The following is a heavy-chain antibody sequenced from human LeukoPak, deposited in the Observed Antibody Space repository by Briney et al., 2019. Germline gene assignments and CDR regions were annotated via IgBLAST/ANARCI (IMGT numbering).Heavy chain of an antibody. D-gene: IGHD3-3*01. CDR2: IGTAGDT. CDR1: GFTFSSYD. Sequence: GGSLRLSCAASGFTFSSYDMHWVRQATGKGLEWVSAIGTAGDTYYPGSVKGRFTISRETAKNSLYLQMSSLRAGDTAVYYCARGRFWSGYYPEAFDYWGQGTLVTVSS. V-gene: IGHV3-13*01. CDR3: ARGRFWSGYYPEAFDY. J-gene: IGHJ4*02.